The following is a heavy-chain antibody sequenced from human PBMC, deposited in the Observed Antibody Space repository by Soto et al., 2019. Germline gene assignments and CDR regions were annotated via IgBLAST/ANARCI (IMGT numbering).Heavy chain of an antibody. J-gene: IGHJ6*02. Sequence: ASVKVSCKASGYPYTNSYMHWVRQAPGQGLEWMGWIHPNTGGTNYAQKFQGRVAMTRDTSVSTVYMELNRLTSDDTAIYFCASDFRTRGWFRQAGNFAMDVWGQGTTVTVSS. V-gene: IGHV1-2*02. CDR1: GYPYTNSY. D-gene: IGHD6-19*01. CDR2: IHPNTGGT. CDR3: ASDFRTRGWFRQAGNFAMDV.